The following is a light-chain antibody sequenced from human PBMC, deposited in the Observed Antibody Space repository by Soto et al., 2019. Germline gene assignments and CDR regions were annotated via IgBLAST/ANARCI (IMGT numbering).Light chain of an antibody. V-gene: IGLV1-51*01. CDR2: DNS. Sequence: QSVLTQPPSVSAAPGQKVTISCSGSKSNIGNNYVSWYQHLPGTAPKLLIYDNSKRPTGIPDRFSGSKSGTSATLGITGLQTGDEADYYCGAWDDSLSAVFSGGTKLTVL. J-gene: IGLJ2*01. CDR3: GAWDDSLSAV. CDR1: KSNIGNNY.